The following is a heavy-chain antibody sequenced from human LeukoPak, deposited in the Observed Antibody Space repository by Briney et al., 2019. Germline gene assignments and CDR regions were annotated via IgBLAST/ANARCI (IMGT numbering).Heavy chain of an antibody. D-gene: IGHD2-15*01. V-gene: IGHV4-34*01. CDR3: ARVEVQILSHYMDV. J-gene: IGHJ6*03. CDR2: INHSGST. CDR1: GGSFSDYY. Sequence: SETLSLTCAVYGGSFSDYYWSWIRQPPGKGLEWIGEINHSGSTNYNPSLKSRVTISVDTSKNHFSLKLNSVTAADTAVYYCARVEVQILSHYMDVWDKGTTVTVSS.